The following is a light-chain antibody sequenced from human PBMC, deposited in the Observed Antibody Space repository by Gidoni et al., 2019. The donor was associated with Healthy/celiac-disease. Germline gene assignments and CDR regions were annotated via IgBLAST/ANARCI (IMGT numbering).Light chain of an antibody. CDR3: SSCSSTSTRV. J-gene: IGLJ3*02. CDR2: DVS. CDR1: SSDVGGYNY. Sequence: QSALTQPASVSGSPGPSITISCTGTSSDVGGYNYVSWYQQHPGKAPKLMIFDVSDRPSGVSNRFSGSKSGNTASLTISGLQPEDEADYYCSSCSSTSTRVFGGGTKLTVL. V-gene: IGLV2-14*01.